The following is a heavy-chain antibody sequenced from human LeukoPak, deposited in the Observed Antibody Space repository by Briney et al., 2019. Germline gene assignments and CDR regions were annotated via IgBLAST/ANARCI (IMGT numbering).Heavy chain of an antibody. CDR2: IYNSGSA. J-gene: IGHJ4*02. D-gene: IGHD3-10*01. V-gene: IGHV4-59*08. CDR1: GGSISGYY. Sequence: SETLSLTCTVSGGSISGYYWSWIRQSPGKGLEWIGYIYNSGSANYNPSLQSRVTISVDTSKNQFSLNLSSVTAADTAVYYCARYGSGTYPRFDYWGQGTLVTVSS. CDR3: ARYGSGTYPRFDY.